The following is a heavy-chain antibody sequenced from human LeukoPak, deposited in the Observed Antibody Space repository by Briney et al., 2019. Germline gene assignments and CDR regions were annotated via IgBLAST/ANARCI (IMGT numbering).Heavy chain of an antibody. CDR1: GFTFSSYG. Sequence: PGRSLRLSCAASGFTFSSYGMHWARQAPGKGLEWVAVISYDGSNKYYADSVKGRFTISRDNSKNTLYLQMNSLRAEDTAVYYCARHPRVYYYDSSGYMAWGQGTLVTVSS. CDR3: ARHPRVYYYDSSGYMA. V-gene: IGHV3-30*03. J-gene: IGHJ5*02. CDR2: ISYDGSNK. D-gene: IGHD3-22*01.